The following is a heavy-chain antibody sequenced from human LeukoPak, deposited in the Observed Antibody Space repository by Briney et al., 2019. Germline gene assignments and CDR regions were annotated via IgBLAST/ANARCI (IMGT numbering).Heavy chain of an antibody. V-gene: IGHV3-30-3*01. CDR2: ISYDGSNK. CDR1: GFTFSSYA. Sequence: LSGRSLRLSCAASGFTFSSYAMHWVRQAPGKGLEWVAVISYDGSNKYYADSVKGRFTISRDNSKNTLYLQMNSLRAEDTAVYYCAKGLLDNSGYAKIDYWGQGPLVTVSS. D-gene: IGHD3-22*01. J-gene: IGHJ4*02. CDR3: AKGLLDNSGYAKIDY.